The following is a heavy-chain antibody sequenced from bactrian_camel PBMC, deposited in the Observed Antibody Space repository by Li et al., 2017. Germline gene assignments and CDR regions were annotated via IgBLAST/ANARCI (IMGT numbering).Heavy chain of an antibody. D-gene: IGHD6*01. CDR1: QYTYSSNC. J-gene: IGHJ6*01. CDR2: INSGGTST. CDR3: APVVAGYSAVT. Sequence: VQLVESGGGTVQAGGSLRLSCAASQYTYSSNCVGWFRQAPGEGLEWVSAINSGGTSTYYADSAKGRFTISKDNAKNTLYLQMNSLKPEDTAMYTVAPVVAGYSAVTGARGPRSPSP. V-gene: IGHV3S40*01.